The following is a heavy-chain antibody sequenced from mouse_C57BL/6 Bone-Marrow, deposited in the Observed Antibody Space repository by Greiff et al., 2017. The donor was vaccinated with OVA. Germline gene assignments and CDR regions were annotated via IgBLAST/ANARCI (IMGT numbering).Heavy chain of an antibody. Sequence: VQGVESGAELARPGASVKLSCKASGYTFTSYGISWVKQRTGQGLEWIGEIYPRSGNTYYNEKFKGKATLTANKSSSTAYMELRSLTSEDSAVYFCARRLISTDLVWGQGTTLTVSS. CDR2: IYPRSGNT. CDR3: ARRLISTDLV. CDR1: GYTFTSYG. V-gene: IGHV1-81*01. J-gene: IGHJ2*01. D-gene: IGHD1-1*01.